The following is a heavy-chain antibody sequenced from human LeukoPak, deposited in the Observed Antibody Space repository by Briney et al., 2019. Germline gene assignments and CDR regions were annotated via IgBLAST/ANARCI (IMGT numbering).Heavy chain of an antibody. Sequence: SETLSLTCAVYGGSFSGYYWIWIRQPPGKGLEWIGEINHSGSTNYNPSLQSRVTISVDTSKNQFSLKLSSVTAADTAMYYCARVRSSGWGKGFDYWGQGTLVTVSS. CDR1: GGSFSGYY. J-gene: IGHJ4*02. V-gene: IGHV4-34*01. CDR3: ARVRSSGWGKGFDY. D-gene: IGHD6-19*01. CDR2: INHSGST.